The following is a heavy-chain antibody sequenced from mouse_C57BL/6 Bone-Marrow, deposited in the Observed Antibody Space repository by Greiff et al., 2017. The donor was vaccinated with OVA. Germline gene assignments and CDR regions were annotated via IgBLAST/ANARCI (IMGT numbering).Heavy chain of an antibody. CDR2: IHHNSGST. V-gene: IGHV1-64*01. CDR1: GYTFTSYW. CDR3: ARSGYRNYGGAMDY. Sequence: QVQLQQPGAELVKPGASVKLSCKASGYTFTSYWMHWVKQRPGQGLEWIGKIHHNSGSTKYNEKFKSKATLTVDKSSSTAYMQLSSLTSEDSAVYYCARSGYRNYGGAMDYWGQGTSVTVSS. J-gene: IGHJ4*01. D-gene: IGHD2-5*01.